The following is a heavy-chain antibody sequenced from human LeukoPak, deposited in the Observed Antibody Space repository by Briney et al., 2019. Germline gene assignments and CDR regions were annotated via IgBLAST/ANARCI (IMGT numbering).Heavy chain of an antibody. V-gene: IGHV4-59*01. CDR3: ARGLTYWYFDL. D-gene: IGHD4/OR15-4a*01. Sequence: SETLSLTCTVSGGSISSYYWSWIRQPPWKGLEWIGYIYYSGSTNYNPSLKSRVTISVDTSKNQFSLKLSSVTAADTAVYYCARGLTYWYFDLWGRGTLVSVSS. J-gene: IGHJ2*01. CDR1: GGSISSYY. CDR2: IYYSGST.